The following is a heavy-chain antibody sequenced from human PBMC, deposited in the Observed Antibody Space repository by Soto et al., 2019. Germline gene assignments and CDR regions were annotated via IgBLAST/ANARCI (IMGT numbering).Heavy chain of an antibody. CDR1: GLSLSTTGVG. CDR2: IYWDDDK. J-gene: IGHJ6*02. CDR3: VQSRCGGDCLHSSSFHSYYGLDD. Sequence: QITLNESGPTLVKPTQTLTLTCAFSGLSLSTTGVGVGWIRQPPGKALEWLALIYWDDDKRYSPSLKSRRTRSNDTSNNQVVLTIPNMEPAGTTTYYSVQSRCGGDCLHSSSFHSYYGLDDWGQGTKVTVSS. D-gene: IGHD2-21*02. V-gene: IGHV2-5*02.